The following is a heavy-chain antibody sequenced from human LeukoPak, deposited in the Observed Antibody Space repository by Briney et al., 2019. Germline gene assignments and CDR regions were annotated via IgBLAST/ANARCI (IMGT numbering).Heavy chain of an antibody. CDR1: GFTFSDYY. D-gene: IGHD3-10*01. J-gene: IGHJ4*02. V-gene: IGHV3-11*04. CDR3: AVGDRGVPAY. Sequence: GGSLRLSCAASGFTFSDYYMSWIRQAPGKGREWVSYISSSGSTIYYADSVKGRFTISSDKAKNSLYLQMHSLRAEDTAVYYCAVGDRGVPAYWGQGTLVTVSS. CDR2: ISSSGSTI.